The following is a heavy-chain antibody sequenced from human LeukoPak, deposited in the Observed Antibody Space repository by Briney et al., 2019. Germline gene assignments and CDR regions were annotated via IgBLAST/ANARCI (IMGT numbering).Heavy chain of an antibody. CDR1: GFTVSSNY. Sequence: GESLRLSCAASGFTVSSNYMSWVRQVPGRGLEWVSVIYSDGTISYSDSVKGRFTISRDNSENTLYLQMNSLRVEDTAVYYCAREVGGGASGQWGQGTLVTVSS. D-gene: IGHD3-16*01. CDR2: IYSDGTI. V-gene: IGHV3-66*01. J-gene: IGHJ4*02. CDR3: AREVGGGASGQ.